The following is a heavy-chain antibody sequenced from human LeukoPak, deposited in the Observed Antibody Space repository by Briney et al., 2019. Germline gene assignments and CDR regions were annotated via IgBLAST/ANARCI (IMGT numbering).Heavy chain of an antibody. V-gene: IGHV1-2*02. D-gene: IGHD2-2*01. CDR3: ATAYCSSTSCSLSGNHY. CDR2: INPYNGDT. J-gene: IGHJ4*02. Sequence: ASVKVSCKASGCTFNSYYINWVRQAPGQGLEGMGWINPYNGDTNYAQKLQGRVTMASDTSTSTAYMELRRLRSDDTAVYYGATAYCSSTSCSLSGNHYWGQGTLVTVSS. CDR1: GCTFNSYY.